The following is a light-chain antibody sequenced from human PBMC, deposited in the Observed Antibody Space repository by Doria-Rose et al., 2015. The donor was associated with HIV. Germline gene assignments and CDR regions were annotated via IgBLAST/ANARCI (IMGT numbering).Light chain of an antibody. Sequence: PVLVLYGANYRPSGIPDRFSGTSSGSTASLTITGAQAEDEADYYCNSRDISDNQVFGGGTRLTVL. V-gene: IGLV3-19*01. CDR2: GAN. J-gene: IGLJ3*02. CDR3: NSRDISDNQV.